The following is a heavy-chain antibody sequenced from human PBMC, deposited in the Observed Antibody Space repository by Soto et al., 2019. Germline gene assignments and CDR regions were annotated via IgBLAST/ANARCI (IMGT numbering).Heavy chain of an antibody. CDR2: ISAYNGNT. V-gene: IGHV1-18*01. Sequence: ASVKVSCKASGYIFTSFGISWVRQAPGQGLEWMGWISAYNGNTNYAQKLQGRVTMTTDTSTSTAYMELRSLRSDDTAVYYCARVKGRGYHNWFDPWGQGTLVTVSS. CDR3: ARVKGRGYHNWFDP. CDR1: GYIFTSFG. J-gene: IGHJ5*02. D-gene: IGHD3-22*01.